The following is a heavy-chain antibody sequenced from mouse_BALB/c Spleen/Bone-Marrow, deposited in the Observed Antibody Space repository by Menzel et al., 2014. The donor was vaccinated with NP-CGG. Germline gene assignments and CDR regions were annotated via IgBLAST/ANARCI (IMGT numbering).Heavy chain of an antibody. CDR1: GFNIKDIY. Sequence: EVKLQESGAELVKPGASVKLSCTASGFNIKDIYMHWVKQRPEQGLEWIERIDPANGNTKYDPKFQGKATITADTSSNTAYLQLSSLTSEDTAVYYCARWEYYAMDYWGQGTSVTVSS. D-gene: IGHD4-1*01. CDR2: IDPANGNT. V-gene: IGHV14-3*02. J-gene: IGHJ4*01. CDR3: ARWEYYAMDY.